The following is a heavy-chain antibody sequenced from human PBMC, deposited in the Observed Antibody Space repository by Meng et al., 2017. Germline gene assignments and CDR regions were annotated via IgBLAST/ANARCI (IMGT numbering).Heavy chain of an antibody. CDR3: ATRGNPYLNC. Sequence: QCQLVLFGAVVKKPGALVNDSCDTSGYTLSSDGFVWLRQTPEQGLEWLGWINVYSGITIYAQKFQGRVTMTTDTSTRTGYMELTSLTSDDPATYYCATRGNPYLNCWGQGTLVTVSS. V-gene: IGHV1-18*01. CDR2: INVYSGIT. CDR1: GYTLSSDG. J-gene: IGHJ4*02.